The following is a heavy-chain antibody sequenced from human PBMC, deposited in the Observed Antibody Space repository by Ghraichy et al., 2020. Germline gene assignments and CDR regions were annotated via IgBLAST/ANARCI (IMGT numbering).Heavy chain of an antibody. Sequence: ASVKVSCKASGYTFTDYYIHWVRQAPGQGLEWMGWINPNSGGTIYAQKFQGWVTMTRDTSIGTAYMDLTRLRSDDTAVYYCAREEGRAFDYWGQGALVTVSS. CDR1: GYTFTDYY. V-gene: IGHV1-2*04. J-gene: IGHJ4*02. CDR3: AREEGRAFDY. CDR2: INPNSGGT.